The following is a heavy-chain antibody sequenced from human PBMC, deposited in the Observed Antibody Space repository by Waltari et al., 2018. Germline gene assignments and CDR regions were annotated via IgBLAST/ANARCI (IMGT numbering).Heavy chain of an antibody. Sequence: ELQLVESGGGLVQPGGSLRLSCAASGFTFSSFEMNWVRQAPGKGLEWVSYISGSVTTIYYADSVKGRFTISRDNAKDSLYLQMNSLRVEDTAVYYCVRALKGARAFDIWGQGTMVTVSS. D-gene: IGHD1-26*01. V-gene: IGHV3-48*03. J-gene: IGHJ3*02. CDR2: ISGSVTTI. CDR3: VRALKGARAFDI. CDR1: GFTFSSFE.